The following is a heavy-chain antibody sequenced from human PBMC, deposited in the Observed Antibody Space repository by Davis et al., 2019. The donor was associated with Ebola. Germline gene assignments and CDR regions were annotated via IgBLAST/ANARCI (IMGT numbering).Heavy chain of an antibody. J-gene: IGHJ6*04. Sequence: SVTVSCKASGYTFTNYGITWVRQAPGQGLEWMGWISAYNGNTNYAQKLQGRVTMTTDTSTSTAYMELRSLRSDDTAVYYCARGWFGELVYYYGMDVWGKGTTVTVSS. D-gene: IGHD3-10*01. CDR2: ISAYNGNT. CDR1: GYTFTNYG. V-gene: IGHV1-18*04. CDR3: ARGWFGELVYYYGMDV.